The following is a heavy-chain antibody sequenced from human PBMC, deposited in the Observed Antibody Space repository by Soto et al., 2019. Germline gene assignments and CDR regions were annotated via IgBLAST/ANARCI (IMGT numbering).Heavy chain of an antibody. V-gene: IGHV1-18*01. D-gene: IGHD5-18*01. CDR1: GYTFTSYG. Sequence: ASVKVSCKASGYTFTSYGISWVRQAPGQGLEWMGWISAYNGNTKYSQKFQGRVTITRDTSASTAYMELSSLRSEDTAVYYCAGGYSYGDYYFDYWGQGTLVTVSS. J-gene: IGHJ4*02. CDR3: AGGYSYGDYYFDY. CDR2: ISAYNGNT.